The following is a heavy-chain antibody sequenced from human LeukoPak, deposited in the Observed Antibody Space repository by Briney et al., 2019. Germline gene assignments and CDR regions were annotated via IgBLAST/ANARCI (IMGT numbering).Heavy chain of an antibody. V-gene: IGHV1-2*02. D-gene: IGHD2-2*01. Sequence: ASVKVSCKASGYTFSGYYMHWMRQAPGQRLEWMGWINPNSGGTNYAQNFQGRVTITRDTSINTAYMELSSLRSEDTAVYYCASSGNTMPLNIWGQGTMVTVSS. J-gene: IGHJ3*02. CDR2: INPNSGGT. CDR3: ASSGNTMPLNI. CDR1: GYTFSGYY.